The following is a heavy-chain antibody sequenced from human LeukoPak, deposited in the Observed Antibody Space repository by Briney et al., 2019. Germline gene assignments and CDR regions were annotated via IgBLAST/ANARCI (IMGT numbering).Heavy chain of an antibody. CDR3: AREPRYYYDSSSGTTPPP. Sequence: SQTLSLTCTVSGGSISSGDYYWSWIRQPPGKGLEWIGYIYYSGSTYYNPSLKSRVTISVDTSKNQFSLKLSSVTAADTAVYYCAREPRYYYDSSSGTTPPPWGQGTMVTVSS. J-gene: IGHJ3*01. V-gene: IGHV4-30-4*01. CDR1: GGSISSGDYY. D-gene: IGHD3-22*01. CDR2: IYYSGST.